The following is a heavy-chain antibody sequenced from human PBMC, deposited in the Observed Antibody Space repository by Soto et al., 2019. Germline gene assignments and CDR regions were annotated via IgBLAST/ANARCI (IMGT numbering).Heavy chain of an antibody. V-gene: IGHV4-4*02. CDR3: ARAGTVAGKNWFDP. D-gene: IGHD6-19*01. J-gene: IGHJ5*02. Sequence: SETLSLTCFVSGGSILSSKWWSCVRHPPGTGLEWIGEIYHSGSTNYNPSLKSRVTISVDTSKNQFSLKLSSVTAADTAVYYCARAGTVAGKNWFDPWGQGTLVTVSS. CDR1: GGSILSSKW. CDR2: IYHSGST.